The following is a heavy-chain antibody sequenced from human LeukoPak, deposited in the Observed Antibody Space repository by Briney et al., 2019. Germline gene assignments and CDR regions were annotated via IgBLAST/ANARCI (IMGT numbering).Heavy chain of an antibody. D-gene: IGHD3-16*01. CDR3: ARSIMITFGGVTGWDY. CDR1: GGSISSGGYY. V-gene: IGHV4-31*03. J-gene: IGHJ4*02. CDR2: IYYSGST. Sequence: SETLSLTCTVSGGSISSGGYYWSWIRQHPGKGLEGIGCIYYSGSTYYNPSLKSRVTISVDTSKNQFSLKLSSVTAADTAVYYCARSIMITFGGVTGWDYWGQGTLVTVSS.